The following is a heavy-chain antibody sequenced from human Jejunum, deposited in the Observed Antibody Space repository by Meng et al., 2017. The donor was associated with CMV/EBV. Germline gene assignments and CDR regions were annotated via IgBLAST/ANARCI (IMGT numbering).Heavy chain of an antibody. Sequence: FTFSNYAMYWVRQAPGKGLEWVAVISYDGKIIDYADSVTGRFTISRDNSRNTLFLQMNGLRGDDTGVYYCGRGRVSYTNSSPQGYWGQGTLVTVSS. V-gene: IGHV3-30*04. J-gene: IGHJ4*02. D-gene: IGHD6-6*01. CDR3: GRGRVSYTNSSPQGY. CDR1: FTFSNYA. CDR2: ISYDGKII.